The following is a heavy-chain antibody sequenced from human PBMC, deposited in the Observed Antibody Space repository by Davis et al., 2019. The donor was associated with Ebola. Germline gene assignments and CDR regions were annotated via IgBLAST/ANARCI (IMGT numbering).Heavy chain of an antibody. CDR1: GGSFSGYY. D-gene: IGHD4-11*01. V-gene: IGHV4-34*01. CDR3: ARIKGLHRWNYFDY. Sequence: SETLSLTCAVYGGSFSGYYWSWIRQPLGKGLEWIGEINHSGSTNYNPSLKSRVTISVDTSKNQFSLKLSSVTAADTAVYYCARIKGLHRWNYFDYWGQGTLVTVSS. J-gene: IGHJ4*02. CDR2: INHSGST.